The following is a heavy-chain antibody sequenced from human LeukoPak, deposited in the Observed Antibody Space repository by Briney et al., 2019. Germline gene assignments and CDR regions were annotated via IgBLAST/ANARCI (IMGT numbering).Heavy chain of an antibody. D-gene: IGHD3-22*01. Sequence: SVKVSCKASGGTFSSYAISWVRQAPGQGLEWMGGIIPIFGTANYAQKFQGRVTITADESTSTAYMELSSLRSEDTAMYYCARWDSSGLFYAFDIWGQGTMVTVSS. J-gene: IGHJ3*02. CDR1: GGTFSSYA. CDR2: IIPIFGTA. V-gene: IGHV1-69*13. CDR3: ARWDSSGLFYAFDI.